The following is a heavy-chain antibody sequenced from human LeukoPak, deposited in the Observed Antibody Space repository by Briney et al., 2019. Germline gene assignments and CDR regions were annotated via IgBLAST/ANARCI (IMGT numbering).Heavy chain of an antibody. D-gene: IGHD2-2*01. V-gene: IGHV4-4*07. Sequence: PSETLSLTCTVSGGSISSYYWSWIRQPAGKGLEWIGRIYTSGRTNYNPSLKSRVTMSVATSKNQFSLKLSSVTAADTAVYYCARAIYCSSTSCYSWSDYYYMDVWGKGTTVTVSS. CDR3: ARAIYCSSTSCYSWSDYYYMDV. CDR1: GGSISSYY. CDR2: IYTSGRT. J-gene: IGHJ6*03.